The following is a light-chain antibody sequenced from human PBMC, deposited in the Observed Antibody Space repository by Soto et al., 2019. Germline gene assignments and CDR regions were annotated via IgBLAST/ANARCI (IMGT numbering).Light chain of an antibody. J-gene: IGKJ2*01. CDR3: QKYNSASLYI. CDR2: AAS. Sequence: DIQMTQSPSSLSASVGDRVTITCRASQGISNYLAWYQQKPGKVPKLLIYAASTLQSGVPSRFSGSGSGTDFTLTISSLQPEDVATYDCQKYNSASLYIFGQGTKLEIK. CDR1: QGISNY. V-gene: IGKV1-27*01.